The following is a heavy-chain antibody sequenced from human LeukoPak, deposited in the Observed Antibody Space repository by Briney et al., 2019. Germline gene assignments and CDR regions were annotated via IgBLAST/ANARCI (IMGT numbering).Heavy chain of an antibody. CDR2: INWNGGST. CDR1: GFTFDDYG. J-gene: IGHJ6*03. V-gene: IGHV3-20*04. D-gene: IGHD5-12*01. CDR3: ARHPSMGWLRFPTYYYYYYYMDV. Sequence: SGGSLRLSCAASGFTFDDYGMSWVRQAPGKGLEWVSGINWNGGSTGYADSVKGRFTISRDNAKNSLYLQMNSLRAEDTALYYCARHPSMGWLRFPTYYYYYYYMDVWGKGTTVTVSS.